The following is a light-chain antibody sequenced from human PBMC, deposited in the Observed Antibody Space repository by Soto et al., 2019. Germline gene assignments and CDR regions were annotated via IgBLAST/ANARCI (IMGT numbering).Light chain of an antibody. CDR2: GAS. CDR3: QQFVDSPPRWT. J-gene: IGKJ1*01. V-gene: IGKV3-20*01. CDR1: QSLTSNY. Sequence: EVVLTQSPGTLSLSPGERATLSCRASQSLTSNYLAWYQQKPGQAPRLLIYGASTRATGIPDRFSGSGSGTDFTLTISRLEPGDSALYYCQQFVDSPPRWTLGQGTKVDIK.